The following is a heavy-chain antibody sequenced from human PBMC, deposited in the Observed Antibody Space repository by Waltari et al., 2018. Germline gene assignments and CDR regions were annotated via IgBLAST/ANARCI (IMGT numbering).Heavy chain of an antibody. D-gene: IGHD6-19*01. J-gene: IGHJ4*02. CDR3: ARDLAAYSSGWSK. Sequence: QVQLVQAGAEVKKPGASVKVSCKASGYTFTGYYRHGWRQAPGQGLEWMGWINPNSGGTNYAQKFQGRVTMTRDTSISTAYMELSRLRSDDTAVYYCARDLAAYSSGWSKWGQGTLVTVSS. CDR2: INPNSGGT. CDR1: GYTFTGYY. V-gene: IGHV1-2*02.